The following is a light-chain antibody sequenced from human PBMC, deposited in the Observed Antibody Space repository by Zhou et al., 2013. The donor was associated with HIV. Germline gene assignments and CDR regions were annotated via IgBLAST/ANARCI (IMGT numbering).Light chain of an antibody. Sequence: DVVMTQSPLSLPVTLGQPASISCRSSQSLVHSDGTTYLNWFHQRPGQSPRRLIYKVSKRDSGVPDRFSGSGSGTDFTLKISRVEAEDVAVYYCMQGTHWPPYTFGQGTKLEIK. V-gene: IGKV2-30*02. CDR2: KVS. CDR3: MQGTHWPPYT. CDR1: QSLVHSDGTTY. J-gene: IGKJ2*01.